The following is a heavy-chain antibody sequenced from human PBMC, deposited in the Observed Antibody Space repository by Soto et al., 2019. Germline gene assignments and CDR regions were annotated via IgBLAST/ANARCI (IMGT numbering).Heavy chain of an antibody. J-gene: IGHJ2*01. CDR2: IKQDGSEK. Sequence: GGSLRLSCAASGFTFSSYWMSWVRQAPGKGLEWVANIKQDGSEKYYVDSVKGRFTISRDNAKNSLYLQMNSLRAEDTAVYYCARDRFSGDQNPDWYFDLWGRGTLVTVSS. D-gene: IGHD7-27*01. V-gene: IGHV3-7*01. CDR3: ARDRFSGDQNPDWYFDL. CDR1: GFTFSSYW.